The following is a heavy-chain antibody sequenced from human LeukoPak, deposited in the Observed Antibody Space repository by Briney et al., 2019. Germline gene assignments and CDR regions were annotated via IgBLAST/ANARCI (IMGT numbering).Heavy chain of an antibody. CDR3: ARDSSGYSYGTPFDY. CDR1: GGFISSYY. D-gene: IGHD5-18*01. J-gene: IGHJ4*02. V-gene: IGHV4-59*01. CDR2: IYYSGST. Sequence: SETLSLTCTVSGGFISSYYWSWIRQPPGKGLEWIGYIYYSGSTNYNPSLKSRVTISVDTSKNQFSLKLSSVTAADTAVCYCARDSSGYSYGTPFDYWGQGTLVTVSS.